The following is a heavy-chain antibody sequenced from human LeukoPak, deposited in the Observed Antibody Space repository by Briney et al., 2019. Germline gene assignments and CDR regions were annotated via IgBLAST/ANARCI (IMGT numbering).Heavy chain of an antibody. J-gene: IGHJ6*02. CDR3: SRNTRMKTVWGMDV. V-gene: IGHV1-69*13. CDR1: GGTFGSYA. Sequence: SVKVSCKASGGTFGSYAISWVRQAPGQGLEWMGGIILIFGTANYAQKFQGRVTITADESTSTAYMELSSLRSEDTAVDYWSRNTRMKTVWGMDVWGQGTTATVSS. D-gene: IGHD1-1*01. CDR2: IILIFGTA.